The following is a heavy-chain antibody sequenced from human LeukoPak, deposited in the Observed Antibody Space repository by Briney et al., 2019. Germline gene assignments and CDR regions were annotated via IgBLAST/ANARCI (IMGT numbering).Heavy chain of an antibody. J-gene: IGHJ3*02. V-gene: IGHV1-69*13. Sequence: GASVKVSCKASGGTFSSYAINWVRQAPGQGLEWMGGTANYAQKFQGRVTITADESTRTAYMELSSLRSEDTAVYYCASPRELKRRHDAFDMWGQGTMVTVSS. D-gene: IGHD1-1*01. CDR2: TA. CDR3: ASPRELKRRHDAFDM. CDR1: GGTFSSYA.